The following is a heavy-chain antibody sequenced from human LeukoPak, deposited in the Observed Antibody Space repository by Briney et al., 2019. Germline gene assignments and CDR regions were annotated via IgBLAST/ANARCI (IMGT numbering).Heavy chain of an antibody. D-gene: IGHD6-13*01. J-gene: IGHJ3*02. CDR3: ARYGFSTVWQGGWHAFDI. Sequence: GASVKVSCKASGYTFTSYYMHWVRQAPGQGLEWMGIINPTTGDTTYAQEFKGRLTMTRDMSTNTVYMELSTLTSEDTAVFYCARYGFSTVWQGGWHAFDIWGQGTVVTVSS. V-gene: IGHV1-46*01. CDR2: INPTTGDT. CDR1: GYTFTSYY.